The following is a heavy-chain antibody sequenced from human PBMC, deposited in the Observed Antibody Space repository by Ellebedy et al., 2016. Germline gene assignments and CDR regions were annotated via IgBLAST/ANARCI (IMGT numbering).Heavy chain of an antibody. CDR1: GYTFTTFS. V-gene: IGHV1-18*04. CDR3: AKTSGWGYGEN. D-gene: IGHD3-10*01. J-gene: IGHJ4*02. CDR2: VNTFSGNT. Sequence: ASVKVSXXASGYTFTTFSITWVRQVPGQGFEWMGIVNTFSGNTKFAQKFQGRVSMTTDSSTHTAYMDLRSLRSDDTAMYYCAKTSGWGYGENWGQGTLVTVSS.